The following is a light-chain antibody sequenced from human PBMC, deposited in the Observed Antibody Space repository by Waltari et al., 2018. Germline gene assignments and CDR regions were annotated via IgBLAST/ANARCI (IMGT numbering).Light chain of an antibody. CDR2: WAS. V-gene: IGKV4-1*01. J-gene: IGKJ2*01. CDR1: QSVLGDSNKMNY. Sequence: DIVMTQSPDSRAVSLGEAATMNCKSSQSVLGDSNKMNYLAWYQQKPGQPPRLLIYWASTRESGVPDRFSGSGSETDFTLTISSLQAEDVAVYYCQQYYSTPYTFGQGTKLEIK. CDR3: QQYYSTPYT.